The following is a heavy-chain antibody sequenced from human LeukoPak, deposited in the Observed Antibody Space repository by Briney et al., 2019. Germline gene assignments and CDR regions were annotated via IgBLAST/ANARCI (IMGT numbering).Heavy chain of an antibody. CDR1: RYTFTSYG. CDR3: ARVPTMIVVKDAFDI. J-gene: IGHJ3*02. CDR2: ISAYNGNT. Sequence: GASVKVSCKASRYTFTSYGISWVRQAPGQGLEWMGWISAYNGNTNYAQKLQGRVTMTTDTSTSTAYMELSRLRSDDTAVYYCARVPTMIVVKDAFDIWGQGTMVTVSS. D-gene: IGHD3-22*01. V-gene: IGHV1-18*01.